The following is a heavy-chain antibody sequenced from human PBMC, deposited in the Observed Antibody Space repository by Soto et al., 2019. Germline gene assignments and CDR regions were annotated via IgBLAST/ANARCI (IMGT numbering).Heavy chain of an antibody. CDR3: ARDGPSIALAGTEFY. J-gene: IGHJ4*02. CDR2: INQDGSEK. D-gene: IGHD6-19*01. CDR1: GFSFSSHW. Sequence: EVQVVESGGGLVQPGGSLRLSCAASGFSFSSHWMSWVRQAPGKGLEWVANINQDGSEKYYVDSVKGRFTISRDNAKDSLYLQMDNLRVEDTAVYYCARDGPSIALAGTEFYWGQGTLVTVSS. V-gene: IGHV3-7*01.